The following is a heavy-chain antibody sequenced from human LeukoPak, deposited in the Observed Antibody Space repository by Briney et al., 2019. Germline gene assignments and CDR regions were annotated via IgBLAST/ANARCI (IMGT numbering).Heavy chain of an antibody. V-gene: IGHV1-69*05. CDR2: IIPIFGTA. J-gene: IGHJ4*02. D-gene: IGHD6-13*01. Sequence: ASVKVSCKASGYTFTSYGISWVRQAPGQGLEWMGGIIPIFGTANYAQKFQGRVTITTDESTSTAYMELSSLRSEDTAMYYCARCGTPAGIYYFDYWGQGTLVTVSS. CDR1: GYTFTSYG. CDR3: ARCGTPAGIYYFDY.